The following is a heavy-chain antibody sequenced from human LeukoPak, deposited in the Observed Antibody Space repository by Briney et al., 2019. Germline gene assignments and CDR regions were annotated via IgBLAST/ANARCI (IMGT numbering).Heavy chain of an antibody. CDR3: ARDRIDILTGYPPHGMDV. Sequence: GGSLRLSCAASGSTFSSYGMHWVRQAPGKGLEWVAVIWYDGSNKYYADSVKGRFTISRDNSKNTLYLQMNSLRAEDTAVYYCARDRIDILTGYPPHGMDVWGKGTTVTVSS. V-gene: IGHV3-33*01. D-gene: IGHD3-9*01. J-gene: IGHJ6*04. CDR2: IWYDGSNK. CDR1: GSTFSSYG.